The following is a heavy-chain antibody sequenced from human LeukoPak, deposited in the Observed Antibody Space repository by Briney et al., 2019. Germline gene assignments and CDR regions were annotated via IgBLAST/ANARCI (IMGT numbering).Heavy chain of an antibody. CDR3: ASGGYSYGFDY. V-gene: IGHV4-30-2*01. D-gene: IGHD5-18*01. J-gene: IGHJ4*02. CDR1: GGSISSGGYS. Sequence: SETLSLTCAVSGGSISSGGYSWSWIRQPPGKGLEWIGYIYHNGNTYYSPSLKSRVTISVDRSKNQLSLKLSSVTAADTAMYYCASGGYSYGFDYWGQGTLVTVSS. CDR2: IYHNGNT.